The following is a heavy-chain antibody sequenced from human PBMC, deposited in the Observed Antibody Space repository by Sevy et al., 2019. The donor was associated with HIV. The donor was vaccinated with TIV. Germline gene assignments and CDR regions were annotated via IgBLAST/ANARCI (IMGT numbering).Heavy chain of an antibody. J-gene: IGHJ6*03. Sequence: GGSLRLSCAASGFTFSSYAMHWVRQAPGKGLEYVSAISSNGGSTYYANSVKGRFTISRDNSKNTLYLQMGSLRAEDMAVYYCARGPSYYYCYMDVWGKGTTVTVSS. CDR2: ISSNGGST. V-gene: IGHV3-64*01. CDR1: GFTFSSYA. CDR3: ARGPSYYYCYMDV.